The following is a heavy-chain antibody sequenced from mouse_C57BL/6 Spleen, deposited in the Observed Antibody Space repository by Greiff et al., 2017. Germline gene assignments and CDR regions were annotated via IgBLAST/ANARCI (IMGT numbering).Heavy chain of an antibody. CDR2: ISYDGSN. CDR1: GYSITSGYY. J-gene: IGHJ3*01. Sequence: VQLQQSGPGLVNPSQSLSLTCSVTGYSITSGYYWNWIRQFPGNKLEWMGYISYDGSNNYNPSLKNLISITRDTSKNQFFLKLNSVTTEDTATYYCASGGALLRSEFAYWGQGTLVTVAA. V-gene: IGHV3-6*01. D-gene: IGHD1-2*01. CDR3: ASGGALLRSEFAY.